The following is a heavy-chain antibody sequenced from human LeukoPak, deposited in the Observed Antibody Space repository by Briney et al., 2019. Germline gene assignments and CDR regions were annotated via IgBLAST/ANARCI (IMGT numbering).Heavy chain of an antibody. CDR1: GCDFTSFD. V-gene: IGHV1-8*01. CDR3: ARGTPYCRSASCYNY. J-gene: IGHJ4*02. CDR2: VNPSSGNS. Sequence: ASVKVSCKASGCDFTSFDVNWVRQAPGQGLEWMGWVNPSSGNSGYAQRFQGRVTMTRNTSINTAYMELINLQSDDTAVYYCARGTPYCRSASCYNYWGQGSLVTVYS. D-gene: IGHD2-2*02.